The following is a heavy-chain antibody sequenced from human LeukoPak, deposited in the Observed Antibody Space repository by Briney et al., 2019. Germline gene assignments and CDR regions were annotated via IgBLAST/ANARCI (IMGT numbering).Heavy chain of an antibody. J-gene: IGHJ5*02. CDR3: ARTLHCSSTSCYWIYWFDP. D-gene: IGHD2-2*01. CDR1: GGSISSSSYY. V-gene: IGHV4-39*01. Sequence: SETLSLTCTVSGGSISSSSYYWGWIRQPPGKGLEWVGSIYYSGSTYYNPSLKSRVTISVDTSKNQFSLKLSSVTAADTAVYYCARTLHCSSTSCYWIYWFDPWGQGTLVTVPS. CDR2: IYYSGST.